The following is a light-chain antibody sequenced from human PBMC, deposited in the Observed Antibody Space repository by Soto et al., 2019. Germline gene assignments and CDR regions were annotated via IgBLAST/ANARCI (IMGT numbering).Light chain of an antibody. CDR3: SSYTGSTTLV. J-gene: IGLJ2*01. CDR1: NSDVGAFNY. Sequence: QSALTQPASVSGSPGQSITISCTGTNSDVGAFNYVSWYQQHPGKAPKMMIYEVSNRPSGVSNRFSGSKSGNTASLTISGLQPEDEADYYCSSYTGSTTLVFGGGTKVTVL. V-gene: IGLV2-14*01. CDR2: EVS.